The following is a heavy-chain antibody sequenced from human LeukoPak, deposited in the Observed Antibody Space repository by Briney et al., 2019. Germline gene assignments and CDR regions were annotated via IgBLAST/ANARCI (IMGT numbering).Heavy chain of an antibody. J-gene: IGHJ6*03. CDR2: IYTSGST. CDR3: ARDYYDFWSGHYYMDV. V-gene: IGHV4-4*07. D-gene: IGHD3-3*01. CDR1: GGSISSYY. Sequence: SETLSLTCTVSGGSISSYYWSWLRQPAGKGLEWIGRIYTSGSTNYNPSLKSRVTMSVDTSKNQFSLKLSSVTAADTAVYYCARDYYDFWSGHYYMDVWGKGTTVTVSS.